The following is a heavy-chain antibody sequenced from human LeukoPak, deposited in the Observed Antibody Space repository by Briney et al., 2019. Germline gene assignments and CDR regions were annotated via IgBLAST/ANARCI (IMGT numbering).Heavy chain of an antibody. CDR2: ISSSSSYI. J-gene: IGHJ4*02. CDR3: ARGETTADFDY. V-gene: IGHV3-21*01. D-gene: IGHD4-17*01. Sequence: GGSLRLSCAASGFTFSSYSMNWVRQAPGKGLEWVPSISSSSSYIYYADSVKGRFTISRDNAKNSLYLQMNSLRAEDTAVYYCARGETTADFDYWGQGTLVTVSS. CDR1: GFTFSSYS.